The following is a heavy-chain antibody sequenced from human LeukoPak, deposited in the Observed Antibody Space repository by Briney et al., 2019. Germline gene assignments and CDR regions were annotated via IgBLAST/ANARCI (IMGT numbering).Heavy chain of an antibody. CDR3: ARGDTVVVPAAILDY. Sequence: ASVKVSCKXSGYTFTGYYMHWVRQSPGQGLEWMGWINPNSGGTNYAQKFQGRVTMTRDTSISTAHMELSRLRSDDTAVYYCARGDTVVVPAAILDYWGQGTLVTVSS. CDR1: GYTFTGYY. CDR2: INPNSGGT. J-gene: IGHJ4*02. D-gene: IGHD2-2*01. V-gene: IGHV1-2*02.